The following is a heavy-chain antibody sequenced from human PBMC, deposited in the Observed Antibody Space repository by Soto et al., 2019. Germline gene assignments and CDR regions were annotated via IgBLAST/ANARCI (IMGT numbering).Heavy chain of an antibody. V-gene: IGHV4-30-4*01. CDR1: GGSISSGDYY. D-gene: IGHD3-3*01. Sequence: PSETLSLTCSVSGGSISSGDYYWSWIRQPPGKGLEWIGYIYYSGSTYYKPSLKTRLTISLDTSKNQFSLKLSSVTAADTAVYYCARGRYDFWSGYPSPFYYFDYWGQGTLVTVSS. J-gene: IGHJ4*02. CDR3: ARGRYDFWSGYPSPFYYFDY. CDR2: IYYSGST.